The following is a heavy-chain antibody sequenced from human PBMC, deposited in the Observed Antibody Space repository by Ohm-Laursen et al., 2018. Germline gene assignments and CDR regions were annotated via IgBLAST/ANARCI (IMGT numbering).Heavy chain of an antibody. CDR2: ITWNSGNR. CDR3: AKADSIVVAGNVPTLFDP. V-gene: IGHV3-9*01. Sequence: SLRLSCTASGFTFRRYAMSWVRQTPGKGLEWVSGITWNSGNRAYADSVMGRFTISRDDAKNSLYLQMNSLRAEDTALYYCAKADSIVVAGNVPTLFDPWGQGTLVTVSS. J-gene: IGHJ5*02. CDR1: GFTFRRYA. D-gene: IGHD6-19*01.